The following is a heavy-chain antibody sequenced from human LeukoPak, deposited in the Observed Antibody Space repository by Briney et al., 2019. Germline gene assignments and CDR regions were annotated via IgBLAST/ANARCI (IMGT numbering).Heavy chain of an antibody. D-gene: IGHD3-22*01. V-gene: IGHV4-39*01. Sequence: PSETLSLTCTVSGGSISSSSYYWGWIRQPPGKGLEWIGSIYYSGSTYYNPSLKSRVTISVDTSENQFSLKLSSVTAADTAVYYCARHYYDSSGYDDYWGQGTLVTVSS. CDR3: ARHYYDSSGYDDY. CDR1: GGSISSSSYY. CDR2: IYYSGST. J-gene: IGHJ4*02.